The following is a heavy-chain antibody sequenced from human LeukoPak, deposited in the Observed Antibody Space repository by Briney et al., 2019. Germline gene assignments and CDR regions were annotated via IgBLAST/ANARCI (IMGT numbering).Heavy chain of an antibody. D-gene: IGHD5-24*01. Sequence: PGGSLRLSCAASGFTFNNYGVHWVRQAPGKGLEWVAFIRYDGSNKYYADSVKGRFTISRDNSKNTLYLQMNSLRAEDTAVYYCASQSRGDGYTNPYYFDYWGQGTLVTVSS. CDR2: IRYDGSNK. CDR3: ASQSRGDGYTNPYYFDY. J-gene: IGHJ4*02. V-gene: IGHV3-30*02. CDR1: GFTFNNYG.